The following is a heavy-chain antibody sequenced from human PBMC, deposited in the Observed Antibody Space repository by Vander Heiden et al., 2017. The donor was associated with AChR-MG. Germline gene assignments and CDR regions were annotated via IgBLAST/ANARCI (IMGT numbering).Heavy chain of an antibody. CDR3: AKTSIAVAGTPYYMDV. J-gene: IGHJ6*03. CDR1: EFTFSNYA. Sequence: EVQLLESGGGLVQPGGSLRLSCAASEFTFSNYAMTWVRQAPGKGLEWVSAISGSGSSAYYADSVKGRLTISRDNSKNTLYLQMNSLRAEDTAVYYCAKTSIAVAGTPYYMDVWGKGTTVTVSS. D-gene: IGHD6-19*01. CDR2: ISGSGSSA. V-gene: IGHV3-23*01.